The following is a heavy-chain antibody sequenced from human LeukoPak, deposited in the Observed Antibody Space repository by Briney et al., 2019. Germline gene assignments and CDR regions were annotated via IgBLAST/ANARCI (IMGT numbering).Heavy chain of an antibody. CDR3: ARRKAAAEAWFDP. CDR1: GGSISSSSYY. J-gene: IGHJ5*02. V-gene: IGHV4-39*01. Sequence: SETLSLTCTVSGGSISSSSYYRGWIRQPPGKGLEWIGSIYYSGSTYYNPSLKSRVTISVDTSKDQFSLKVSSVTAADTAVYYCARRKAAAEAWFDPWGQGTLVTVSS. D-gene: IGHD6-13*01. CDR2: IYYSGST.